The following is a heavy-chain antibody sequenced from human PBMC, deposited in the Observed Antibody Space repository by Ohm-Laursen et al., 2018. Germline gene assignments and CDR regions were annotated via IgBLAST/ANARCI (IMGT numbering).Heavy chain of an antibody. CDR3: ARTFRDYYYYGMDV. V-gene: IGHV3-11*04. Sequence: SLRLSCSASGFTFSDYYMTWIRQAPGKGLEWVSYISSSGSTIFYADSVKGRFTISRDNAKNSLHLQMNSLRAEDTAVYYCARTFRDYYYYGMDVWGQGTTVTVSS. CDR1: GFTFSDYY. D-gene: IGHD3-10*01. J-gene: IGHJ6*02. CDR2: ISSSGSTI.